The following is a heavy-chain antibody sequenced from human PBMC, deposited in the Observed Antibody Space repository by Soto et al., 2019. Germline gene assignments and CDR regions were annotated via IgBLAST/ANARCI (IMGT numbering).Heavy chain of an antibody. J-gene: IGHJ6*02. CDR1: GYTFTSYG. CDR2: ISAYNGNT. V-gene: IGHV1-18*01. Sequence: ASAKISCKASGYTFTSYGISWVRQALGQGLEWMGWISAYNGNTNYAQKLEGRVTMPTDTSTSTAYMELRSLRSDDSAVYYCARDGVYSYGYGYYGMDVWGQGTTVTV. CDR3: ARDGVYSYGYGYYGMDV. D-gene: IGHD5-18*01.